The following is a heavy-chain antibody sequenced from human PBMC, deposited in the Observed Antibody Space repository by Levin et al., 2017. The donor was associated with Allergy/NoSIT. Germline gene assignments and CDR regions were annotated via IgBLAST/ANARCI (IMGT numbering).Heavy chain of an antibody. CDR2: ISSSSSYI. CDR1: GFTFSSYS. V-gene: IGHV3-21*01. CDR3: ARVTPGLDAFDI. J-gene: IGHJ3*02. Sequence: PGGSLRLSCAASGFTFSSYSMNWVRQAPGKGLEWVSSISSSSSYIYYADSVKGRFTISRDNAKNSLYLQMNSLRAEDTAVYYCARVTPGLDAFDIWGQGTMVTVSS. D-gene: IGHD1-14*01.